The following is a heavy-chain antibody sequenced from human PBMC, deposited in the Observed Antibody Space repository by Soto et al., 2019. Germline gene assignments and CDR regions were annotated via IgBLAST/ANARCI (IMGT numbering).Heavy chain of an antibody. Sequence: SETLSLTCAVSGYSISSGYYWGWIRQPPGKGLEWIGSIYHSGSTYYNPSLKSRVTISVDTSKNQFSLKLSSVTAADTAVYYRARGPPLGPQPNYFDYWGQGTLVTVS. CDR1: GYSISSGYY. D-gene: IGHD3-16*02. J-gene: IGHJ4*02. V-gene: IGHV4-38-2*01. CDR3: ARGPPLGPQPNYFDY. CDR2: IYHSGST.